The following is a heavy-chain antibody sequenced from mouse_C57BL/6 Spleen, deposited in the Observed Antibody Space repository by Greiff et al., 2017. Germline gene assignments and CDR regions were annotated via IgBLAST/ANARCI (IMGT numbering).Heavy chain of an antibody. V-gene: IGHV1-9*01. J-gene: IGHJ1*03. CDR2: IITGSGST. D-gene: IGHD1-1*01. CDR1: GYTFTGYW. CDR3: ASCSSYRYFDV. Sequence: VQLQQSGAELMKPGASVKLSCTATGYTFTGYWIAWVHQRPGHGLEWIGEIITGSGSTNYNEKFKGKVTFTADTSSNTTYMQLSSLTTEDSAIYYSASCSSYRYFDVWGTGTTVTVSS.